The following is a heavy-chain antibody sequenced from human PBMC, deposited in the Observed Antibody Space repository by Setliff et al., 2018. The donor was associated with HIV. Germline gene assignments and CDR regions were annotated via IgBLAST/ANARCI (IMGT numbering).Heavy chain of an antibody. CDR2: VYNTGIT. CDR3: ARVTRSGSGWFWEHYFDS. V-gene: IGHV4-59*11. D-gene: IGHD6-19*01. CDR1: SDSTSNHY. Sequence: LSLTCTVSSDSTSNHYWSWVRQPPGKGLEWIGYVYNTGITSYNPSLKSRLTISVDMSQNQVSLKMRSVTAADTAVYYCARVTRSGSGWFWEHYFDSWGQGSLVTVAS. J-gene: IGHJ4*02.